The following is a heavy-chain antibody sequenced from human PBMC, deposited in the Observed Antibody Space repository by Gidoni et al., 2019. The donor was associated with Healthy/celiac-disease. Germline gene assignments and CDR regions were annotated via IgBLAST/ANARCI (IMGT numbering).Heavy chain of an antibody. CDR3: ARFTVVTVDFDY. J-gene: IGHJ4*02. Sequence: QVQLVESGGGLVKPGGSLRLSCAASGFTFSDYYMSWIRQAPGKGLEWVSYISSSSSYTNYADSVKGRFTISRDNAKNSLYLQMNSLRAEDTAVYYCARFTVVTVDFDYWGQGTLVTVSS. D-gene: IGHD2-21*02. V-gene: IGHV3-11*05. CDR2: ISSSSSYT. CDR1: GFTFSDYY.